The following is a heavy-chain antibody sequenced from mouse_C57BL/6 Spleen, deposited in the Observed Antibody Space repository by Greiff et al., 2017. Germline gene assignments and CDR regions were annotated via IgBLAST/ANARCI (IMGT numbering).Heavy chain of an antibody. CDR2: INPSSGYT. V-gene: IGHV1-4*01. CDR3: ATYYSNLRDAMDY. D-gene: IGHD2-5*01. J-gene: IGHJ4*01. Sequence: QVQLQQPGAELARPGASVKMSCKASGYTFTSYTMHWVKQRPGQGLEWIGNINPSSGYTKYNQKFKDKATLTADKSSSTAYMQLSSLTSEDSAVYYCATYYSNLRDAMDYWGQGTSVTVSS. CDR1: GYTFTSYT.